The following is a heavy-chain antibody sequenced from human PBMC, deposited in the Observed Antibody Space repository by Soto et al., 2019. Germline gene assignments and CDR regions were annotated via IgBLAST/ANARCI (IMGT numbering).Heavy chain of an antibody. Sequence: GGSLRLSCAASGFTVSSNYMSWVRQAPGKGLEWVSVIYSGGSTYYADSVKGRFTISRDNSKNTLYLQMNSLRAEDTAVYYCARGSGSLWFGEQTPPFDYWGQGTLVTVSS. CDR1: GFTVSSNY. J-gene: IGHJ4*02. D-gene: IGHD3-10*01. CDR2: IYSGGST. V-gene: IGHV3-66*01. CDR3: ARGSGSLWFGEQTPPFDY.